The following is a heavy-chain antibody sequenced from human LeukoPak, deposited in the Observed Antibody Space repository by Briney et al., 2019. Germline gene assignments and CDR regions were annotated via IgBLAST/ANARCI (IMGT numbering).Heavy chain of an antibody. CDR1: GYSISSGHY. J-gene: IGHJ4*02. D-gene: IGHD2-2*01. CDR2: IYHSGST. V-gene: IGHV4-38-2*02. CDR3: ARHFVVVPAAIYN. Sequence: SETLSLTCTVSGYSISSGHYWGWIRQPPGKGLEWIGSIYHSGSTYYNPSLKSRVTISVDTSKNQFSLKLSSVTAADTAVYYCARHFVVVPAAIYNWGQGTLVTVSS.